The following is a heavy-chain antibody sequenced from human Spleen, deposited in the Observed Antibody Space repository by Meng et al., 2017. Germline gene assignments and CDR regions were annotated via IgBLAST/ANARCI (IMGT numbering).Heavy chain of an antibody. V-gene: IGHV3-30*04. CDR3: ARERYYDNSGYQY. CDR2: ISYDGSNK. J-gene: IGHJ4*02. Sequence: GESLKISCTVSGFTFSSYAMHWVRQAPGKGLEWVALISYDGSNKYYADSVKGRFTISRDNSKNTLYLQMNSLRAEDTAVYYCARERYYDNSGYQYWGQGTLVTVSS. CDR1: GFTFSSYA. D-gene: IGHD3-22*01.